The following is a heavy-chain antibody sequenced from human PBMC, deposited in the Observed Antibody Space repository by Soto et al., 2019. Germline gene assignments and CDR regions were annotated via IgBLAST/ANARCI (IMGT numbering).Heavy chain of an antibody. D-gene: IGHD6-19*01. CDR3: ARDEGIAVAGLFDY. Sequence: QVQLVQSGAEVKKPGSSVKVSCKASGGTFSSYAISWVRQAPGQGLEWMGGIIPIFGTANYAQKFQGRVTIPADESTSTADMELSSLRSEATAVYYCARDEGIAVAGLFDYWGQGTLVTVSS. V-gene: IGHV1-69*12. CDR2: IIPIFGTA. CDR1: GGTFSSYA. J-gene: IGHJ4*02.